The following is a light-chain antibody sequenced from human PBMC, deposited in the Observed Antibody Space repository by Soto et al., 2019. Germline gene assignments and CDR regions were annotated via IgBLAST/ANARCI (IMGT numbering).Light chain of an antibody. CDR1: GSNIGAGYD. CDR3: QSYDRSLSGSGV. J-gene: IGLJ2*01. V-gene: IGLV1-40*01. CDR2: GNI. Sequence: QSVLTQPPSVSGAPGQRVTISCTGSGSNIGAGYDVHWYQQLPGTAPKLLISGNINRPSGVPDRFSGSKSGTSASLAITGLQAEDEADYYCQSYDRSLSGSGVFGGGTKLTVL.